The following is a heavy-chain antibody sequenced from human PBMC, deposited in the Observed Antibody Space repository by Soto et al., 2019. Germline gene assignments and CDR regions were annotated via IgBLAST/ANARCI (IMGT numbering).Heavy chain of an antibody. Sequence: PSETLSLTCAVYGGSFSGYYLSWIRQPPGKGLEWIGEINHSGSTNYNPSLKSRVTISVDTSKNQFSLKLSSVTAADTAVYYCARKEIAVAGTLDYWGQGTLVTVSS. D-gene: IGHD6-19*01. V-gene: IGHV4-34*01. CDR1: GGSFSGYY. CDR3: ARKEIAVAGTLDY. CDR2: INHSGST. J-gene: IGHJ4*02.